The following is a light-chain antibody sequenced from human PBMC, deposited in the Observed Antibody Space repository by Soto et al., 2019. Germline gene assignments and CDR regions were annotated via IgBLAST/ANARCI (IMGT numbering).Light chain of an antibody. CDR2: HAS. Sequence: EIVMTQSPATLSVSPGERATLSCRASQSVSNNLAWYQQKPGQAPRLLIYHASTGATGIPARFSGSGSGTELTITISSVQSEDFAVDYCPQYNQWSLTFGGVTKVEIK. CDR1: QSVSNN. CDR3: PQYNQWSLT. J-gene: IGKJ4*01. V-gene: IGKV3-15*01.